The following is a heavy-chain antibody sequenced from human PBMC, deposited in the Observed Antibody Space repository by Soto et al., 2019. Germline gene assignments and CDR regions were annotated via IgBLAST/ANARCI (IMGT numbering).Heavy chain of an antibody. CDR3: ASRITGSPNYSYGMDV. V-gene: IGHV1-69*12. CDR2: IIPIFGTA. J-gene: IGHJ6*02. CDR1: GGTFSSYA. Sequence: QVQLVQSGAEVKKPGSSVKVSCKASGGTFSSYAINWVRQAPGQGLEWMGGIIPIFGTADYAQKFQGRVTNTADESTSTAYMELSSLRSEDTAVYYCASRITGSPNYSYGMDVWGQGTTVTVSS. D-gene: IGHD1-20*01.